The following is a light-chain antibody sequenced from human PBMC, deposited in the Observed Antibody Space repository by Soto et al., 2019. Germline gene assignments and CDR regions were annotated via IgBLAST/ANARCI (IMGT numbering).Light chain of an antibody. CDR1: SSNIGAGYD. Sequence: QSVLTQPPSVSRAPGQRVTISCTGSSSNIGAGYDVHWYQQLPGTAPKLLIYGNSNRPSGVPDRFSVSKSGTSASLAITGLQAEDEADYYCQSYDSSLSGLVFGTGTKVTVL. V-gene: IGLV1-40*01. CDR2: GNS. CDR3: QSYDSSLSGLV. J-gene: IGLJ1*01.